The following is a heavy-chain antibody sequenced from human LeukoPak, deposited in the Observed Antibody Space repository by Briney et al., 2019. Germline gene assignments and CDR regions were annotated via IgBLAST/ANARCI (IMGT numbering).Heavy chain of an antibody. V-gene: IGHV7-4-1*02. J-gene: IGHJ4*02. CDR1: GYTFTGYA. Sequence: EASVKVSCKASGYTFTGYAMSWVRQAPGQGLEWMGWINTNTGNPTYAQGFTGRFVFSLDTSVSTAYLQISSLKAEDTAVYYCARGPDTAMVLFDYWGQGTLVTVSS. D-gene: IGHD5-18*01. CDR3: ARGPDTAMVLFDY. CDR2: INTNTGNP.